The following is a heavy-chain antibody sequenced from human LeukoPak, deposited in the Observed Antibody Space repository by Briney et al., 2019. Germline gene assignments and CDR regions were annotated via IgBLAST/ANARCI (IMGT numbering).Heavy chain of an antibody. CDR1: GFTFSSYA. V-gene: IGHV3-74*01. CDR3: ANKGADCGGDCYG. D-gene: IGHD2-21*02. CDR2: INSDGSST. J-gene: IGHJ4*02. Sequence: PGRSLRLSCAASGFTFSSYAMHWVRHAPGKGLVWVSRINSDGSSTSYADSVKGRFTISRDNSKNTLYLQMNSLRAEDTAVYYCANKGADCGGDCYGWGQGTLVTVSS.